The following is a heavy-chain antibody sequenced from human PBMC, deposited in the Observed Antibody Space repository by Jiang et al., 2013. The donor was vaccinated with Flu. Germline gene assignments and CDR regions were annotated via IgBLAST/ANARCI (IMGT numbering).Heavy chain of an antibody. J-gene: IGHJ4*02. CDR1: GYTFISYG. CDR2: ISAHNGNT. V-gene: IGHV1-18*01. Sequence: QLVESGAEVKKPGASVKVSCKASGYTFISYGISWVRQAPGQGLEYMGWISAHNGNTNYAQKFQGRVTLTTDTSTSTAYMEVRSLRSDDTAVYYCARAVVGATVDFWGQGALVTVSS. CDR3: ARAVVGATVDF. D-gene: IGHD1-26*01.